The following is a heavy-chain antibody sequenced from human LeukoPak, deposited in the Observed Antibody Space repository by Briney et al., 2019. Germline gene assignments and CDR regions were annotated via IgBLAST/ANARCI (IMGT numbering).Heavy chain of an antibody. V-gene: IGHV3-23*01. CDR1: GLTFSTYA. CDR2: ISATGSTT. CDR3: ARDSGGSYYYYYGMDV. D-gene: IGHD1-26*01. Sequence: GGSLRLSRTASGLTFSTYALSWVRQTPGKGLEWLSVISATGSTTYYADSVRGRFTISRDNAKNSLYLQMNSLRDEDTAVYYCARDSGGSYYYYYGMDVWGQGTTVTVSS. J-gene: IGHJ6*02.